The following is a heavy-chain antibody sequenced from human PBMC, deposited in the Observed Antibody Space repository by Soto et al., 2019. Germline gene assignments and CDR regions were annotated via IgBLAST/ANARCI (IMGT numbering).Heavy chain of an antibody. CDR3: ARWGFLDY. CDR2: ISGSDGKT. V-gene: IGHV3-23*01. Sequence: EVQLLESGGGLVRPGGSLRLSCTASGFSFSSYVLSWVRQAPGKGLEWVSTISGSDGKTYYADSVKGRFSISRDTSKTTLYLEMTSLRVEDTAVYYCARWGFLDYWGQGTRVTVS. CDR1: GFSFSSYV. J-gene: IGHJ4*02. D-gene: IGHD1-26*01.